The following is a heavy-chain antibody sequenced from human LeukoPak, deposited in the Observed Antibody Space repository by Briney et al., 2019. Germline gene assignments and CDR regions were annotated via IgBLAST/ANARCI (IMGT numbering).Heavy chain of an antibody. CDR2: IWYDGSNK. CDR3: AREVPRRDAFDI. D-gene: IGHD3-10*01. Sequence: PGGSLRLSCAASGFTFSSYGMHWVRQAPGKGLEWVAVIWYDGSNKYYADSVKGRFAISRDNSKNTLYLQMNSLRPEDTAVYYCAREVPRRDAFDIWGQGTMVTVSS. J-gene: IGHJ3*02. V-gene: IGHV3-33*01. CDR1: GFTFSSYG.